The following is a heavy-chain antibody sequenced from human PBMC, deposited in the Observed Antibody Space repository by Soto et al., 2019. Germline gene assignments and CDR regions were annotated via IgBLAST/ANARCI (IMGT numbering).Heavy chain of an antibody. Sequence: GASVKVSCKASGYTFTSYAMHWVRQAPGQRLEWIGWINAGNGNTKYSQNFQGRVTITRDTSASTAYMELSSLRSEDTAVYYCARDEGYCSSTSCYGWFDPWGQGTLVTVSS. CDR1: GYTFTSYA. V-gene: IGHV1-3*01. CDR3: ARDEGYCSSTSCYGWFDP. J-gene: IGHJ5*02. D-gene: IGHD2-2*01. CDR2: INAGNGNT.